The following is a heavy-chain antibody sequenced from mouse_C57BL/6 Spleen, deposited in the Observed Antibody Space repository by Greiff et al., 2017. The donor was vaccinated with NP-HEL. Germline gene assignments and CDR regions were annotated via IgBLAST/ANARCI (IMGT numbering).Heavy chain of an antibody. CDR2: IHPNSGST. CDR3: ARAYDYGYYFDY. V-gene: IGHV1-64*01. Sequence: QVQLKQPGAELVKPGASVKLSCKASGYTFTSYWMHWVKQRPGQGLEWIGMIHPNSGSTNYNEKFKSKATLTVDKSSSTAYMQLSSLTSEDSAVYYCARAYDYGYYFDYWGQGTTLTVSS. D-gene: IGHD2-4*01. J-gene: IGHJ2*01. CDR1: GYTFTSYW.